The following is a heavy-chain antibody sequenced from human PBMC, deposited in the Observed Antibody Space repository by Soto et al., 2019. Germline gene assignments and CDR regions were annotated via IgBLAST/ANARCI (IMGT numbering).Heavy chain of an antibody. CDR3: AKDRGSATAGEYYYYGMDF. CDR2: INPSGGST. V-gene: IGHV1-46*01. CDR1: GYTFTSYY. Sequence: QVQLVQSGAAVQKSGASVKVFCKASGYTFTSYYIHWVRQAPGQGLDWMGIINPSGGSTDYAQKVQGRVAMTSDAATSTVYMELGSLRSEDTAVYYCAKDRGSATAGEYYYYGMDFWGQGTTVTVSS. D-gene: IGHD1-26*01. J-gene: IGHJ6*02.